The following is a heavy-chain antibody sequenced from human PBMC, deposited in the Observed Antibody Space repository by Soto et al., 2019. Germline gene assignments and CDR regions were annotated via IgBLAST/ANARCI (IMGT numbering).Heavy chain of an antibody. V-gene: IGHV6-1*01. CDR1: GDSVSSNSAA. CDR2: TYYRSKWYN. J-gene: IGHJ5*02. Sequence: PFQTLSLTYAISGDSVSSNSAASNWIRQSPSRGLEWLGRTYYRSKWYNDYAVSVKSRITINPDTSKNQFSLQLNSVTPEDTAVYYCAREQLVLRAWFDPWGQGTLVTVSS. D-gene: IGHD6-13*01. CDR3: AREQLVLRAWFDP.